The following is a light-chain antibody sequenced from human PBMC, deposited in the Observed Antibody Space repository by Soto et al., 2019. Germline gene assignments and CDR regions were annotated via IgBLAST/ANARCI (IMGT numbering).Light chain of an antibody. Sequence: EVVMTQSPASLSASPGERVTLSCRASQNIRSSLAWYQQRPGQAPRLLICDASTRATGIPPRFSGGGSGTEFTVTISSLQSEDFAIYYCQQYDIWPPYTFGQGTKV. CDR2: DAS. V-gene: IGKV3-15*01. CDR1: QNIRSS. CDR3: QQYDIWPPYT. J-gene: IGKJ2*01.